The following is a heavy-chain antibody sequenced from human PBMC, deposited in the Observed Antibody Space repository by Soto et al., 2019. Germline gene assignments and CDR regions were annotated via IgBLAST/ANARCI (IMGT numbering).Heavy chain of an antibody. J-gene: IGHJ6*02. CDR3: AKATERGYSGYDTYYYGMDV. CDR1: GFTFSSYA. CDR2: ISGSGGST. V-gene: IGHV3-23*01. Sequence: GGSLRLSCAASGFTFSSYAMSWVRQAPGKGLEWVSAISGSGGSTYYADSVKGRFTISRDNSKNTLYLQMNSLRAEDTAVYYCAKATERGYSGYDTYYYGMDVWGQGTTVTVSS. D-gene: IGHD5-12*01.